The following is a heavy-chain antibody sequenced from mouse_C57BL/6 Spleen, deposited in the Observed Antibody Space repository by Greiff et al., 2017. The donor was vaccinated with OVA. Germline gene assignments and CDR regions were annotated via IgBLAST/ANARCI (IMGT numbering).Heavy chain of an antibody. V-gene: IGHV1-15*01. CDR2: IDPETGGT. D-gene: IGHD1-1*01. CDR1: GYTFTDYE. Sequence: QVQLQQSGAELVRPGASVTLSCKASGYTFTDYEMHWVKQTPVHGLEWIGAIDPETGGTAYNQKFKGKAILTADKSSSTAYMELRSLTSEDSAVYYCTRPSFYGSSPGFAYWGQGTLVTVSA. CDR3: TRPSFYGSSPGFAY. J-gene: IGHJ3*01.